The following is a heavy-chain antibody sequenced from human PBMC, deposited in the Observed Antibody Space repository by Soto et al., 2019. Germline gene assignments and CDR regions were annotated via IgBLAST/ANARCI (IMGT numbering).Heavy chain of an antibody. Sequence: SETLSLTCTVSGTSISSYYWSWIRQPPGKGLEWIANIHYSGTANYNPSLASRVTLSVDTSKNQFSLKMTSVTAADRAMYFCARYNSYAIDYWGRGTLVTVSS. CDR1: GTSISSYY. CDR2: IHYSGTA. D-gene: IGHD2-8*01. CDR3: ARYNSYAIDY. V-gene: IGHV4-59*01. J-gene: IGHJ4*02.